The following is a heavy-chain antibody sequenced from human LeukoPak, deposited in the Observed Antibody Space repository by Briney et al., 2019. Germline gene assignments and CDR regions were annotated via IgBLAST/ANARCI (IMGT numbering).Heavy chain of an antibody. D-gene: IGHD3-22*01. Sequence: SETLSLTCSVSGGSISNYYWSWIRQPPGKGLEWIGSMYYSGSTNYNPSLKSRATISEDTSKKQFSLKLSSVTAADTAVYYCARAGYDTSGFWYFDLWGRGTPVTVSS. CDR3: ARAGYDTSGFWYFDL. CDR2: MYYSGST. V-gene: IGHV4-59*01. J-gene: IGHJ2*01. CDR1: GGSISNYY.